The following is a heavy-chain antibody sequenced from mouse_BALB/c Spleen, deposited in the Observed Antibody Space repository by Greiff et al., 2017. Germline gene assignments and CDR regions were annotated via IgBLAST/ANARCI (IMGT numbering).Heavy chain of an antibody. CDR2: IDPSDSET. D-gene: IGHD1-1*01. Sequence: QVQLQQSGPQLVRPGASVKISCKASGYSFTSYWMHWVKQRPGQGLEWIGMIDPSDSETRLNQKFKDKATLTVDKSSSTAYMQLSSPTSEDSAVYYCARYGSPAWFAYWGQGTLVTVSA. CDR3: ARYGSPAWFAY. V-gene: IGHV1S127*01. CDR1: GYSFTSYW. J-gene: IGHJ3*01.